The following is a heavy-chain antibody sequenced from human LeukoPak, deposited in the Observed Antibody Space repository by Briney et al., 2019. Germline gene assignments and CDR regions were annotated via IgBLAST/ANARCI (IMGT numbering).Heavy chain of an antibody. Sequence: GGSLRLSCAASGFTFSSYWLTWVRQAPGKGLEWVANMKQDGSEKNYVDSVKGRFTISRDNAKNSLYLQMNSLRVEDTAVYYCAREESGYSSSWYRDFGYWGQGTLVTVSS. CDR3: AREESGYSSSWYRDFGY. CDR1: GFTFSSYW. CDR2: MKQDGSEK. V-gene: IGHV3-7*03. J-gene: IGHJ4*02. D-gene: IGHD6-13*01.